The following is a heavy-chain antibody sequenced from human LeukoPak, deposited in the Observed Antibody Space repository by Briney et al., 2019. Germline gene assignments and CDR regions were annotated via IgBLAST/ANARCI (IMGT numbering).Heavy chain of an antibody. V-gene: IGHV3-49*03. D-gene: IGHD2-15*01. CDR2: IRSKAYGETT. Sequence: GGSLRLSCTASGFPFGDYLMTWFRQAPGKGLEWVGGIRSKAYGETTQYAASVKGRFSISRDNSKSIAYLQLDSLRTEDTAVYYCTRDGRGSNFDYRGQGTLVTVSS. J-gene: IGHJ4*02. CDR3: TRDGRGSNFDY. CDR1: GFPFGDYL.